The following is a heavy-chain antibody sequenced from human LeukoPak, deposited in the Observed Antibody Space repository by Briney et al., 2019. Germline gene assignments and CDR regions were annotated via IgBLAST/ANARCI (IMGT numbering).Heavy chain of an antibody. D-gene: IGHD1-26*01. CDR3: ARYSGSPEYAFDF. V-gene: IGHV3-21*01. J-gene: IGHJ3*01. Sequence: GGSLRLSCAASGITFSSYSMKWVRQAPGKGLEWVSSITSSSSYIYYADSVKGRFTISRDNAKNSLYLQMNSLRAEDTAVYYCARYSGSPEYAFDFWGQGTMVTVSS. CDR1: GITFSSYS. CDR2: ITSSSSYI.